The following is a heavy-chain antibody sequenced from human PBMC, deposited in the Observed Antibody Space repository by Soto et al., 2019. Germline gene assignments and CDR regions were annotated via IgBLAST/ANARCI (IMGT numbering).Heavy chain of an antibody. V-gene: IGHV4-31*03. D-gene: IGHD2-2*03. J-gene: IGHJ5*02. CDR1: GGSISSGGYY. Sequence: LSLTCTVSGGSISSGGYYWSWIRQHPGKGLEWIGYIYYSGSTYYNPSLKSRVTISVDTSKNQFSLKLSSVTAADTAVYYCARDSDGYCSSTSCYSWFDPWGQGTLVTVSS. CDR3: ARDSDGYCSSTSCYSWFDP. CDR2: IYYSGST.